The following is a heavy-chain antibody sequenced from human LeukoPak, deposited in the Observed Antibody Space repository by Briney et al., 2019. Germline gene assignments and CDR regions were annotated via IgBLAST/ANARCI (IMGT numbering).Heavy chain of an antibody. CDR1: GFTFSSYA. CDR2: ISSSSSTI. CDR3: ARDDDYIRYYGMDV. J-gene: IGHJ6*02. Sequence: GGSLRLSCAASGFTFSSYAMNWVRQAPGKGLEWVSYISSSSSTIYYADSVKGRFTISRDNAKNSLYLQMNSLRAEDTAVYYCARDDDYIRYYGMDVWGQGTTVTVSS. D-gene: IGHD4-11*01. V-gene: IGHV3-48*01.